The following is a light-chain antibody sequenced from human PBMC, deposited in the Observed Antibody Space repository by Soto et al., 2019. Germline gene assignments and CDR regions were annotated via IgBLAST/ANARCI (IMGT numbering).Light chain of an antibody. J-gene: IGKJ4*01. V-gene: IGKV3-20*01. CDR1: QSVTSSY. Sequence: EIVLTQSPGTLSLSPGERATLSCRASQSVTSSYLAWYQQKPGQAPRLLIYGASSRATGIPDRFRGSGSGTDFTLTISRLEPEDFAVYYCQQYGSSFLTFGGGTKVEIK. CDR3: QQYGSSFLT. CDR2: GAS.